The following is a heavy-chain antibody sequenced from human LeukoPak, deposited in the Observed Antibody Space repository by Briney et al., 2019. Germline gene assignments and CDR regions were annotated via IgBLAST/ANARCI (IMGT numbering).Heavy chain of an antibody. D-gene: IGHD2-8*01. CDR2: ISYDGNNK. CDR1: GFTFSNYV. V-gene: IGHV3-30*04. CDR3: ARAPNYYYMDV. Sequence: GALRLSCAASGFTFSNYVIHWVRQAPGKGLERVTVISYDGNNKYHADSVKGRFTISRDSSKNTLYLQLNSLREEDTALYYCARAPNYYYMDVWGRGTTVTVSS. J-gene: IGHJ6*03.